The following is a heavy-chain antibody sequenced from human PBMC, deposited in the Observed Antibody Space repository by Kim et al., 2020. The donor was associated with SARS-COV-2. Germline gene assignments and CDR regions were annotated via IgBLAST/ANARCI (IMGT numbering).Heavy chain of an antibody. CDR2: ISYDGSNK. CDR3: ARDNELDSVGVVSY. V-gene: IGHV3-30-3*01. Sequence: GGSLRLSCAASGFTFSSYAMHWVRQAPGKGLEWVAVISYDGSNKYYADSVKGRFTISRDNSKNTLYLQMNSLRAEDTAVYYCARDNELDSVGVVSYWGQGTLVTVSS. J-gene: IGHJ4*02. D-gene: IGHD2-2*03. CDR1: GFTFSSYA.